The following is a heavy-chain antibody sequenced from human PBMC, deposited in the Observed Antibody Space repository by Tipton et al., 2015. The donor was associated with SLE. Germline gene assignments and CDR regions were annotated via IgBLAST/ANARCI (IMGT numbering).Heavy chain of an antibody. D-gene: IGHD5-12*01. CDR1: GFIFSSYG. J-gene: IGHJ4*02. CDR2: IRYDASNQ. Sequence: SLRLSCAASGFIFSSYGMHWVRQAPGKGLEWVAFIRYDASNQYYVESVKGRFTISRDNSKNTLFLQMNRLRAEDTAVYYCVGPGRYSGYDWDFDHWGQGTLVTVSS. CDR3: VGPGRYSGYDWDFDH. V-gene: IGHV3-30*02.